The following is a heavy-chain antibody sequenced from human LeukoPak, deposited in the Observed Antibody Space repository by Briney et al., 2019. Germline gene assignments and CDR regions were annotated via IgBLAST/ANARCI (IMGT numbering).Heavy chain of an antibody. V-gene: IGHV4-39*01. CDR1: GGSISSSSYY. Sequence: SETLSLTCTVSGGSISSSSYYWGWIRQPPGKGLEWIVSIYYSGNTYYNPSLKSRVTISVDTSKNQFSLKLSSVTAADTAVYYCARQEFWSGYSNWFDPWGQGTLVTVSS. J-gene: IGHJ5*02. CDR2: IYYSGNT. CDR3: ARQEFWSGYSNWFDP. D-gene: IGHD3-3*01.